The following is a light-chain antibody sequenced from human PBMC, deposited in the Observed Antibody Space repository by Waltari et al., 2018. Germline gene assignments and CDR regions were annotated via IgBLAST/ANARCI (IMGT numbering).Light chain of an antibody. V-gene: IGLV2-11*01. CDR1: SSAVGGSTY. CDR3: CSYAGSYTFGV. CDR2: EIN. J-gene: IGLJ2*01. Sequence: QSALTQPRPVSGSPGQSVTISCTETSSAVGGSTYVSRYHPTPGKAPKLIIYEINKRPSGVPDRFSGSKSGNTASLTISGLQAEDEADYYCCSYAGSYTFGVFGGGTKVTVL.